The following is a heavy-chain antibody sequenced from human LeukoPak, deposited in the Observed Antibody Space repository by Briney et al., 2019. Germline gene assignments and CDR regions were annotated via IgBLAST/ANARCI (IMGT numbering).Heavy chain of an antibody. V-gene: IGHV4-4*02. J-gene: IGHJ1*01. CDR3: AGQPENTRGFY. CDR2: IYHSGST. D-gene: IGHD2-2*01. CDR1: GGSISSSNW. Sequence: SGTLSLTCAVSGGSISSSNWWSWVRPPPGKGLEWIGEIYHSGSTYYNPSLKSRVTISVDTSKNQFSLRLTSVTAADTAVYFCAGQPENTRGFYWGQGTLVTVSS.